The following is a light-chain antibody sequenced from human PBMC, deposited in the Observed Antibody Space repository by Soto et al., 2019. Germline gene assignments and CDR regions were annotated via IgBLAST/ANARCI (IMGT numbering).Light chain of an antibody. CDR3: QQRKNWPLS. CDR1: QSLSSY. J-gene: IGKJ4*01. Sequence: EIVLTQSPAILSLSPGERATLSCRASQSLSSYLAWYQQKPGQAPRLLIFDASNRATGIPARFSGSGSGTDFTLTISSLEPEDFAVYYCQQRKNWPLSFGGGTKVEIK. V-gene: IGKV3-11*01. CDR2: DAS.